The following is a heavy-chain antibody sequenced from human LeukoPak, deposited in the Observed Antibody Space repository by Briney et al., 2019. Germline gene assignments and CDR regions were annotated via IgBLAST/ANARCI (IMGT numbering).Heavy chain of an antibody. D-gene: IGHD6-19*01. CDR1: GYTFTSYY. V-gene: IGHV1-46*01. Sequence: ASVKVSCKASGYTFTSYYMHWVRQAPGQGLEWMGIINPSGGSTSYAQKFQGRVTMTRDMSTSTVYMELSSLRSEDTAVYYCARGWRVPSGPSYNWFDPWGQGTLVTVSS. CDR3: ARGWRVPSGPSYNWFDP. CDR2: INPSGGST. J-gene: IGHJ5*02.